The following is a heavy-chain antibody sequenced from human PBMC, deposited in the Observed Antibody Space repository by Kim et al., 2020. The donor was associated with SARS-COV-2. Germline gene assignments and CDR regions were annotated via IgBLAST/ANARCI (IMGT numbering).Heavy chain of an antibody. J-gene: IGHJ4*02. CDR2: ISWNSGSI. D-gene: IGHD6-19*01. Sequence: GGSLRLSCAASGFTFDDYAMHWVRQAPGKGLEWVSGISWNSGSIGYADSVKGRFTISRDNAKNSLYLQMNSLRAEDTALYYCAKSRRSSSGWKEFDYWGQGTLVTVSS. CDR1: GFTFDDYA. CDR3: AKSRRSSSGWKEFDY. V-gene: IGHV3-9*01.